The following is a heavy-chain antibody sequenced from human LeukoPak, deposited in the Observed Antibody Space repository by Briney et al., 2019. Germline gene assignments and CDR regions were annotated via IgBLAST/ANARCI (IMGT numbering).Heavy chain of an antibody. CDR2: INHSGST. Sequence: PSETLSLTCAVYGGSFSGYYWSWIRQPPGKGLEWIGEINHSGSTNYNPSLESRVTISVDTSKNQFSLKLSSVTAADTAVYYCARSYTNWGQGTLVTVSS. CDR1: GGSFSGYY. J-gene: IGHJ4*02. D-gene: IGHD2-2*02. V-gene: IGHV4-34*01. CDR3: ARSYTN.